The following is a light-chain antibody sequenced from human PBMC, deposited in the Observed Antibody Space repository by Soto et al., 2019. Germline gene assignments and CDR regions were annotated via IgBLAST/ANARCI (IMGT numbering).Light chain of an antibody. CDR3: QQNYNNPYT. V-gene: IGKV1-39*01. Sequence: DIQMTQSPSSLSASVGDRVIITCRASQTISGYLNWYQQKPGKAPNLLINTASTLQSGVPSRFSGSGSGTDFTLTISSLQPEDFATYYCQQNYNNPYTFGQGTKVEIK. J-gene: IGKJ2*01. CDR1: QTISGY. CDR2: TAS.